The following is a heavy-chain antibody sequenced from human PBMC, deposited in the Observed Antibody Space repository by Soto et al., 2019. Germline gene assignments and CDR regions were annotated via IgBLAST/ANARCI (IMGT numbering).Heavy chain of an antibody. CDR1: GGSISSYY. V-gene: IGHV4-59*01. D-gene: IGHD1-26*01. J-gene: IGHJ5*02. Sequence: PSETLSLTCTVSGGSISSYYWSWIRQPPGKGLEWIGYIYYSGSTNYNPSLTRRVTISVDTSKNQFSLKLSSVTAADTAVYYCARYPPGGSYSSSGRYNWFDPWGEGTLRTVSS. CDR3: ARYPPGGSYSSSGRYNWFDP. CDR2: IYYSGST.